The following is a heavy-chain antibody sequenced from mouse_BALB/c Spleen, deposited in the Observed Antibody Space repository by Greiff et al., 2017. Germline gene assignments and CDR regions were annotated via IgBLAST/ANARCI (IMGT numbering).Heavy chain of an antibody. CDR3: ARPEGMGAMDY. V-gene: IGHV5-6*02. CDR2: ISSGGSYT. D-gene: IGHD2-3*01. J-gene: IGHJ4*01. CDR1: GFTFSSYG. Sequence: EVMLVESGGDLVKPGGSLKLSCAASGFTFSSYGMSWVRQTPDKRLEWVATISSGGSYTYYPDSVKGRFTISRDNAKNTLYLQMSSLKSEDTAMYYCARPEGMGAMDYWGQGTSVTVSS.